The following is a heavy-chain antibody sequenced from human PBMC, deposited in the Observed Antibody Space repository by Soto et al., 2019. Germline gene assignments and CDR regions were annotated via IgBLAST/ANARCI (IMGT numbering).Heavy chain of an antibody. CDR3: ARSLLGDYYDSYGLDN. V-gene: IGHV1-69*02. CDR2: IIPIFDIT. CDR1: GGPYSKYS. D-gene: IGHD3-22*01. J-gene: IGHJ4*02. Sequence: QVQLVQSGTEVKKPGSSVTVSCKASGGPYSKYSISWVRQAPGQGLEWMGRIIPIFDITNYAQKFQGRVTITADKSTSTVYMDLSSLRSEDTAVYYCARSLLGDYYDSYGLDNWGQGTLVTVSS.